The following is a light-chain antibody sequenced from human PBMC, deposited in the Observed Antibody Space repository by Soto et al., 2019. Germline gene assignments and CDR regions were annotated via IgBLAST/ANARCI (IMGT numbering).Light chain of an antibody. V-gene: IGLV2-14*03. CDR1: SSDVGGYNE. J-gene: IGLJ2*01. CDR3: SSHAAGSTLI. CDR2: DVT. Sequence: QSVLTQPASVSGSPGQSTTISCTGTSSDVGGYNEASWYQQRPGKAPKLMIYDVTNRPSGVSNRFSGSKSGNTASLTISGLQAEDEAYYYCSSHAAGSTLIFGGGTKVTVL.